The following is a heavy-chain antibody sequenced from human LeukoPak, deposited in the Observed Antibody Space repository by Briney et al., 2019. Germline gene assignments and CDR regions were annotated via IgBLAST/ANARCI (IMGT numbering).Heavy chain of an antibody. D-gene: IGHD6-25*01. CDR2: IGTSTTTI. CDR1: GFTFSSYS. J-gene: IGHJ6*03. V-gene: IGHV3-48*01. CDR3: ARFAAGGSYYYYMDV. Sequence: QAGGSLRLSCAASGFTFSSYSKNWVRQPPGKGLEWVSNIGTSTTTIYYAVSVKGRFTISRDNAKNSLYVQMNSLRADDTAVYYCARFAAGGSYYYYMDVWGKGTTVTVSS.